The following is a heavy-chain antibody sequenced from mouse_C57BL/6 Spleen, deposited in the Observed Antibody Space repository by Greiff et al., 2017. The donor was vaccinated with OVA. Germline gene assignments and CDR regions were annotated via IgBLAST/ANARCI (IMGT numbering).Heavy chain of an antibody. Sequence: VQLQQSGPGLVQPSQSLSVTCTVSGFSLTSYGVHWVRQSPGKGLEWLGVIWGGGSTDYNAAFMYGLSITKDNSNNQVFFKMNSLQANHTAIYYCAKSYDGSSYVYWYFDVWGTGTTVTVSS. J-gene: IGHJ1*03. V-gene: IGHV2-5*01. CDR3: AKSYDGSSYVYWYFDV. CDR1: GFSLTSYG. CDR2: IWGGGST. D-gene: IGHD1-1*01.